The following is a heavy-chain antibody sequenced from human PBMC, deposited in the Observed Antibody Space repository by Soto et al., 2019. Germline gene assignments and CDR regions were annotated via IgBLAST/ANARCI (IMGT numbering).Heavy chain of an antibody. V-gene: IGHV4-4*02. D-gene: IGHD6-19*01. CDR1: GGSISSSNW. Sequence: QVQLQESGPGLVKPSGTLSLTCAVSGGSISSSNWWSWVRQPPGKGLEWIGEIYHSGSTNYNPSLKSRVTISVDKSKNQFSLKLSSVTAADTAVYYCARELPLAVAGTPLLKPFDYWGQGTLVTVSS. CDR3: ARELPLAVAGTPLLKPFDY. J-gene: IGHJ4*02. CDR2: IYHSGST.